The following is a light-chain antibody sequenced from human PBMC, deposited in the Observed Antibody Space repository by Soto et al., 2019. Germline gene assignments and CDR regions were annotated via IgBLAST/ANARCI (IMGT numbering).Light chain of an antibody. CDR1: SSDVGAYIY. J-gene: IGLJ1*01. CDR3: CSYAGSPYV. V-gene: IGLV2-11*01. CDR2: DVT. Sequence: QSALTQPRSVSGSPGQSVTISCTGTSSDVGAYIYVSWYQQHPGKAPKLIIYDVTKRPSGVPDRFSGSKSGNTASLTISGLQAEDEADYYCCSYAGSPYVFGTGTKLTVL.